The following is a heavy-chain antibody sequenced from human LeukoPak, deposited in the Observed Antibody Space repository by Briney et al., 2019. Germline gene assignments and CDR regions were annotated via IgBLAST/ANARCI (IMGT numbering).Heavy chain of an antibody. CDR3: AKVLYYDFWSGYSYYFDY. D-gene: IGHD3-3*01. CDR2: IRYDGSNK. Sequence: GALRLSCAASGFTFSSYSMHWVRQAPGKGLEWVAFIRYDGSNKYYADSVKGRFTISRDNSKNTLYLQMNSLRAEDTAVYYCAKVLYYDFWSGYSYYFDYWGQGTLVTVSS. V-gene: IGHV3-30*02. CDR1: GFTFSSYS. J-gene: IGHJ4*02.